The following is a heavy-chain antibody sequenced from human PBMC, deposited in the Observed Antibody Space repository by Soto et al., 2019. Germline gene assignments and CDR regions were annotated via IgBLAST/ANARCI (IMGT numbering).Heavy chain of an antibody. Sequence: QVHLAESGGGVVQPGRSLRLSCAASGFIFNNFGMHWVRQAPGKGLEWVAVIWFDGSTTYYADSVQGRCTISRDNSKNTLYLEINSLRAEDTAVYYCAKNHNYYDRSGHYYGDGGFDYWGQGTRVTVSS. CDR1: GFIFNNFG. CDR2: IWFDGSTT. CDR3: AKNHNYYDRSGHYYGDGGFDY. J-gene: IGHJ4*02. V-gene: IGHV3-33*08. D-gene: IGHD3-22*01.